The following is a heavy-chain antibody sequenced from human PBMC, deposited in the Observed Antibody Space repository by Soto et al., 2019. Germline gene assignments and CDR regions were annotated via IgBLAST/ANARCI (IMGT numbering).Heavy chain of an antibody. D-gene: IGHD2-2*02. CDR2: INPNSGGT. V-gene: IGHV1-2*02. J-gene: IGHJ6*02. CDR3: ARSLTEGYCTITGCYTRPLYGMDV. CDR1: GYTFSGYY. Sequence: ASVKVSCKASGYTFSGYYIHWLRQAPGQGLEWMGWINPNSGGTNYAQKFQGRVTVTRDTPTSTAYMELSRLTSDDTAVYYCARSLTEGYCTITGCYTRPLYGMDVWGQGTTVTVLL.